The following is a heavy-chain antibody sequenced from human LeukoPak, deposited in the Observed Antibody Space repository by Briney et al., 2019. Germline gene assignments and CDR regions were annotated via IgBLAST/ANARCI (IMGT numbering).Heavy chain of an antibody. CDR3: ARVYSSNWSQTYYFDY. Sequence: SETLSLTCTVSGGSISNSIYYWGWIRQPPGKGLEWIGSIHYSGSTYYNSSLKSRVTISSDTPKNQFSLKLSSVTAADTAVYYCARVYSSNWSQTYYFDYWGQGTLVTVSS. CDR1: GGSISNSIYY. CDR2: IHYSGST. V-gene: IGHV4-39*07. J-gene: IGHJ4*02. D-gene: IGHD6-13*01.